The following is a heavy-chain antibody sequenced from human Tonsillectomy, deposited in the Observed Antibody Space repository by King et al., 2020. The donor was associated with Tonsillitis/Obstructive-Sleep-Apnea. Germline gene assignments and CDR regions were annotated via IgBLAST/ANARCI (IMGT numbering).Heavy chain of an antibody. Sequence: VQLVESGGGLVQPGGSLRLSCAASGFTFSSYWMHWVRQAPGKGLVWVSRIKGDGSEKTYADFMKGRFTISRDNAKNTLFLQMDSLRAEDTAVYYCAKGGTYSSIPLDYWGQGTLVTVSS. J-gene: IGHJ4*02. CDR3: AKGGTYSSIPLDY. V-gene: IGHV3-74*01. CDR2: IKGDGSEK. CDR1: GFTFSSYW. D-gene: IGHD1-26*01.